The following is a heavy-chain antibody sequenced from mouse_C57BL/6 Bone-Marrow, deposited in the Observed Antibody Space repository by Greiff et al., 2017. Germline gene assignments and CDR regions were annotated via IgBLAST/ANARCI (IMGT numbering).Heavy chain of an antibody. CDR3: ARFYDYDVGAWFAY. V-gene: IGHV5-2*01. Sequence: EVMLVESGGGLVQPGESLKLSCESNEYEFPSHDMSWVRKTPEKRLELVAAINSDGGSTYYPDTMERRFIISRDNTKKTLYLQMSSLRSEYTALYYCARFYDYDVGAWFAYWGQGTLVTVSA. CDR1: EYEFPSHD. D-gene: IGHD2-4*01. CDR2: INSDGGST. J-gene: IGHJ3*01.